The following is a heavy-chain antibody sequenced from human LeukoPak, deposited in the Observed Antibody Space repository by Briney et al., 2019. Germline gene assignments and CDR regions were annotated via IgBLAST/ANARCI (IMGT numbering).Heavy chain of an antibody. CDR3: AREWKVSRGGRWFDP. Sequence: SETLSLTCTVSGGSISSYYWSWIRQPPGKGLEWIGYIYYSGSTNYNSSLKSRVTISVDTSKNQFSLKLSSVTAADTAVYYCAREWKVSRGGRWFDPWGQGTLVTVSS. J-gene: IGHJ5*02. CDR2: IYYSGST. V-gene: IGHV4-59*01. CDR1: GGSISSYY. D-gene: IGHD3-16*01.